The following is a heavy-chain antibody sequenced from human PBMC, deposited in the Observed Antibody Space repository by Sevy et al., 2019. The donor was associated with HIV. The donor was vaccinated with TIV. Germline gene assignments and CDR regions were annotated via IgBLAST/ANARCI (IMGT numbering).Heavy chain of an antibody. Sequence: GGSLRLSCVASGFTFPIYSVLWVRQAPGKGLEWLTLISYDGNYKYYADSVKGRFTISRDNSNNILYLQMSSLRVEDTALYFCARVAVEYCTNDCYHRFDYWGLGTLVTVSS. V-gene: IGHV3-30*04. CDR2: ISYDGNYK. CDR1: GFTFPIYS. D-gene: IGHD2-8*01. CDR3: ARVAVEYCTNDCYHRFDY. J-gene: IGHJ4*02.